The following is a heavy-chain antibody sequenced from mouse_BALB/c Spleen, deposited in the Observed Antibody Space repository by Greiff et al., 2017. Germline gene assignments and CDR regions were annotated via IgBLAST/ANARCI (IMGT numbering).Heavy chain of an antibody. J-gene: IGHJ1*01. CDR1: GFSLTGYG. Sequence: VMLVESGPGLVAPSQSLSITCTVSGFSLTGYGVNWVRQPPGKGLEWLGMIWGDGSTDYNSALKSRLSISKDNSKSQVFLKMNSLQTDDTARYCCARYGNHWYFDVWGAGTTVTVSS. D-gene: IGHD2-10*02. V-gene: IGHV2-6-7*01. CDR2: IWGDGST. CDR3: ARYGNHWYFDV.